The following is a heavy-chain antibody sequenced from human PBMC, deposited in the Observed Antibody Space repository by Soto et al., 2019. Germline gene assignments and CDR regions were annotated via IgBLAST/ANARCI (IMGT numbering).Heavy chain of an antibody. CDR1: GFTVSSNY. CDR2: IYSGGST. V-gene: IGHV3-53*01. J-gene: IGHJ3*02. D-gene: IGHD4-17*01. Sequence: GGSLRVSCAASGFTVSSNYMSWVRQAPGKGLEWVSVIYSGGSTYYADSVKGRFTISRDNSKNTLYLQMNSLRAEDTAVYYCTKSVTTDAFDIWGQGTMVTVSS. CDR3: TKSVTTDAFDI.